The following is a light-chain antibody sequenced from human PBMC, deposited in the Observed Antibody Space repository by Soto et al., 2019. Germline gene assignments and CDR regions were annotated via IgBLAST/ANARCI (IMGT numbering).Light chain of an antibody. CDR1: QSVTFSY. Sequence: EIVLTQSPGTLSLSPGERATLSCRASQSVTFSYLAWYQQKPGQAPRLLIYGASSRATGIPDRFSGSGSGTDFTLTISRLEPEDFAVYYCQQYCSSPFPFGPGTKVDIK. V-gene: IGKV3-20*01. J-gene: IGKJ3*01. CDR3: QQYCSSPFP. CDR2: GAS.